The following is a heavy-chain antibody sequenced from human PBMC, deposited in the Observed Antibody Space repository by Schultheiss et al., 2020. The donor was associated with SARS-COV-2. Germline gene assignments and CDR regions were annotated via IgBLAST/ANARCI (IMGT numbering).Heavy chain of an antibody. V-gene: IGHV3-30*18. CDR1: GFTFSDYY. Sequence: GGSLRLSCAASGFTFSDYYMSWIRQAPGKGLEWVAVISPDGSTKYYADSVKGRFTISRDNSKKTLFLQMNSLRPEDTALYYCAKDRSRGYSYGRNIGQGGMDVWGQGTTVTVSS. CDR2: ISPDGSTK. D-gene: IGHD5-18*01. CDR3: AKDRSRGYSYGRNIGQGGMDV. J-gene: IGHJ6*02.